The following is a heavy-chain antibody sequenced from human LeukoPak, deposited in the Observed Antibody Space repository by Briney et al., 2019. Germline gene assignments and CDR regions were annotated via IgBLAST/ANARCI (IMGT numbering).Heavy chain of an antibody. D-gene: IGHD5-24*01. CDR1: GFPFSNYA. J-gene: IGHJ4*02. CDR3: ARTPFLDGYNHRGYFDY. CDR2: ISAGGGSI. V-gene: IGHV3-23*01. Sequence: GGSLRLSCAASGFPFSNYAMSWVRQAPGKGLEWVSTISAGGGSIYYADSVKGRFTVSRDNAKNSLYLQMNSLRAEDTAVYYCARTPFLDGYNHRGYFDYWGQGTLVTVSS.